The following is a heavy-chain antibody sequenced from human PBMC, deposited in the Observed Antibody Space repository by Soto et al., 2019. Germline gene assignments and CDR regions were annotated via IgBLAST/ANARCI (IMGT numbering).Heavy chain of an antibody. CDR1: CFTCDNLG. CDR2: IRLVXYQETP. CDR3: TGAERPGTAYFSLY. D-gene: IGHD2-8*01. Sequence: PGGSVRLWWRGSCFTCDNLGVKWVPQTPGPRLELVRLIRLVXYQETPEYAAALKGRFTISRDTSNGIAYLQMSTLKIEDSGVYYCTGAERPGTAYFSLYWGHGAPVTVSS. J-gene: IGHJ4*01. V-gene: IGHV3-49*04.